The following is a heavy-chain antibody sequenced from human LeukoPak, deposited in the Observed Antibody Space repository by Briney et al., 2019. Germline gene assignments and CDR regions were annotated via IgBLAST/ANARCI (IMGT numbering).Heavy chain of an antibody. CDR1: GFTFSGSG. V-gene: IGHV3-73*01. J-gene: IGHJ4*02. Sequence: PGGSLSLSCAAPGFTFSGSGMHWFRQASGKGLEWVGHIRKKANSDATAYAASVKGRFTISRDDSKNTAYLQMNSLKTEDTAVYYCTRAGDGYNIDYWGQGTLVTVSS. D-gene: IGHD5-24*01. CDR2: IRKKANSDAT. CDR3: TRAGDGYNIDY.